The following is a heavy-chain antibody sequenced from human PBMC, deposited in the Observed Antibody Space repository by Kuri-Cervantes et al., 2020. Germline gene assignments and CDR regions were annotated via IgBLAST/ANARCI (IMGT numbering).Heavy chain of an antibody. CDR3: ARDSNWSFDY. J-gene: IGHJ4*02. V-gene: IGHV3-30-3*01. Sequence: GGSLRLSCAASGFTFSSYVMHWVRQAPGKGLEWVAVISYDGSNKYYADSVKGRFTISRDNSKNTLYLQMNGLRAEDTAVYYCARDSNWSFDYWGQGTLVTVSS. CDR1: GFTFSSYV. D-gene: IGHD6-13*01. CDR2: ISYDGSNK.